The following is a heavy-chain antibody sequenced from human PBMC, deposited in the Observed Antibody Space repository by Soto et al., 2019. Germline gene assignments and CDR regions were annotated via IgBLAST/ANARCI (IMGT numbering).Heavy chain of an antibody. CDR1: GGSISSNSW. CDR2: IYHNGST. CDR3: ARDTYYFGSSSDGLDP. D-gene: IGHD3-22*01. Sequence: QVQLQESGPGLVKPSGTLSLTCAVSGGSISSNSWWSWVRQPPGKGLEWIGEIYHNGSTNYKSSLKSRVIMKLDKSKNQFSLKMSSVTAADTAVYYCARDTYYFGSSSDGLDPWGSGTLVTVSS. J-gene: IGHJ5*02. V-gene: IGHV4-4*02.